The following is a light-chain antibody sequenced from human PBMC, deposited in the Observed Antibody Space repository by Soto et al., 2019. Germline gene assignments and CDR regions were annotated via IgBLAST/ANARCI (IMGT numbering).Light chain of an antibody. V-gene: IGLV2-23*01. CDR3: CSYAGTNIVV. CDR1: SRDVGSYNL. CDR2: EGN. J-gene: IGLJ1*01. Sequence: QSVLTQPASVSGSPGQSITISCTGTSRDVGSYNLVSRYQQHPGKAPKLMIYEGNKRPSGVSNRFSGSKSANTASLTISGLQTEDEAAYYCCSYAGTNIVVFGTGTKLTVL.